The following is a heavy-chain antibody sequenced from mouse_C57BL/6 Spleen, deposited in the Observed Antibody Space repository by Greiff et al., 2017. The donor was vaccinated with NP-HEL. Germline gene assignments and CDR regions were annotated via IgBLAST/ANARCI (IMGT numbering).Heavy chain of an antibody. CDR1: GYSITSGYD. V-gene: IGHV3-1*01. D-gene: IGHD2-1*01. CDR2: ISYSGST. CDR3: ARGGYGNPWFAY. J-gene: IGHJ3*01. Sequence: DVMLVESGPGMVKPSQSLSLTCTVTGYSITSGYDWHWIRHFPGNKLEWMGYISYSGSTNYNPSLKSRISITHDTSKNHFFLKLNSVTTEDTATYYCARGGYGNPWFAYWGQGTLVTVSA.